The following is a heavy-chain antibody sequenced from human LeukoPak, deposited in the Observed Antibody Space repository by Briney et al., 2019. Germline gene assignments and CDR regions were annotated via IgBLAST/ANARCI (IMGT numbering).Heavy chain of an antibody. V-gene: IGHV3-74*01. CDR3: VRAGASGTYGRFDA. CDR2: IKTDGTTT. Sequence: GGSLRLSCAASGFTFTNYWMHWVRQAAGKGLGWVSRIKTDGTTTTYADSVKGRFTVSRDNAKNTVFLEMNSLRAEDTAVYHCVRAGASGTYGRFDAWGQGALVTVSS. CDR1: GFTFTNYW. D-gene: IGHD3-10*01. J-gene: IGHJ5*02.